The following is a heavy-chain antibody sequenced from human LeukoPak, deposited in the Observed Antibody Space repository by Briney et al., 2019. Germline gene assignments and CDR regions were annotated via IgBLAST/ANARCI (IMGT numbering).Heavy chain of an antibody. D-gene: IGHD3-22*01. CDR2: ISSSSSYI. CDR1: GFTFGDYA. J-gene: IGHJ4*02. Sequence: GRSLRLSCTASGFTFGDYAMSWVRQAPGKGLEWVSSISSSSSYIYYADSVKGRFTISRDNAKNPLYLQMNSLRAEDTAVYYCARDFRRHDSSGYYVWGQGTLVTVSS. V-gene: IGHV3-21*01. CDR3: ARDFRRHDSSGYYV.